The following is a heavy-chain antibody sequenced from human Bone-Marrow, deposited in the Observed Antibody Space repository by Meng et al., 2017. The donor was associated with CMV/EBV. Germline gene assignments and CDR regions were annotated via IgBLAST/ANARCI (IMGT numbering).Heavy chain of an antibody. Sequence: GGSLRLSCAASGFIFNSYGMHWVRQAPGKGLEWVALISFNGSKKNYADFVKGRFTTSRDNSKSTLSLQMSSLTTEDTAVYYCARGEDDYWTGYMPYWGQGILVTVSS. CDR3: ARGEDDYWTGYMPY. CDR2: ISFNGSKK. D-gene: IGHD3/OR15-3a*01. V-gene: IGHV3-30*19. J-gene: IGHJ4*02. CDR1: GFIFNSYG.